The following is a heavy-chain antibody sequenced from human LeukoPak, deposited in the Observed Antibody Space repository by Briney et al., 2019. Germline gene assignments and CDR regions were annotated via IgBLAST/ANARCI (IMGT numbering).Heavy chain of an antibody. CDR1: GGTFSSYA. CDR3: ARDLVLRGYSYRGLDY. V-gene: IGHV1-69*05. J-gene: IGHJ4*02. CDR2: IIPIFGTA. Sequence: ASVKVSCKASGGTFSSYAISWVRQAPGQGLEWMGGIIPIFGTANYAQKFQGRVTITTDESTSTAYMELSSLRSEDTAVYYCARDLVLRGYSYRGLDYWGQGTLVTVSS. D-gene: IGHD5-18*01.